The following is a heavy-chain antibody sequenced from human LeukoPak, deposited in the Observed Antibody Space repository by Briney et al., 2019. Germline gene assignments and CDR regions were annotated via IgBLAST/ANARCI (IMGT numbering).Heavy chain of an antibody. D-gene: IGHD5-18*01. J-gene: IGHJ4*02. V-gene: IGHV3-48*03. Sequence: GGSLRLSCAASGFTFSSYEMNWVRQAPGKGLEWVSYISSSGSTIYYADSVKGRFTNSRDNAKNSLYLQMNSLRAEDTAVYYCARSPAAYVQLWSFDYWGQGTLVTVSS. CDR2: ISSSGSTI. CDR3: ARSPAAYVQLWSFDY. CDR1: GFTFSSYE.